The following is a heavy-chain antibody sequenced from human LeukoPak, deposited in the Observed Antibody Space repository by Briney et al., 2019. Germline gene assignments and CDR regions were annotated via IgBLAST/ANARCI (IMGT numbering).Heavy chain of an antibody. CDR2: IYYSGST. V-gene: IGHV4-59*01. Sequence: SETLSLTCTVSGGSISSYYWSWIRQPPGKGLEWIGYIYYSGSTNYNPSLKSRVTISVDTSKNQSSLKLSSVTAADTAVYYCARVDPDSSSTLEVFDYWGQGTLVTVSS. CDR1: GGSISSYY. D-gene: IGHD6-6*01. J-gene: IGHJ4*02. CDR3: ARVDPDSSSTLEVFDY.